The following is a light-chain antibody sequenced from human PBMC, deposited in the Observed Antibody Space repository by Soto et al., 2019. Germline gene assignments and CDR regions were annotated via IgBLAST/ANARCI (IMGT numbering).Light chain of an antibody. J-gene: IGKJ4*01. V-gene: IGKV1-33*01. CDR2: DAS. CDR3: QQYDDLLS. Sequence: DIQMTQSPSSLSASVGDRVTITCQASQDIAKYLNWYQQKPGNAPKLLIYDASELHAGVPSRFSGSGSGTDCTFTISSVKPEDFATYYCQQYDDLLSFGGGTKVEIK. CDR1: QDIAKY.